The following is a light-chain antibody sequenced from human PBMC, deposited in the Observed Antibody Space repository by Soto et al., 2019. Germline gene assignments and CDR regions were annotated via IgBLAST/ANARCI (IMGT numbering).Light chain of an antibody. CDR2: EVT. CDR1: STDVGRYNY. J-gene: IGLJ2*01. V-gene: IGLV2-14*01. CDR3: STYTTASPVV. Sequence: QSVLTQPASVSGSPGQSITISCTGSSTDVGRYNYVSWYRQHPDKAPQLMIYEVTNRPSGVSDRFSGSKSGNTASLTISGLQAEDESHYYCSTYTTASPVVFGGGTKLTVL.